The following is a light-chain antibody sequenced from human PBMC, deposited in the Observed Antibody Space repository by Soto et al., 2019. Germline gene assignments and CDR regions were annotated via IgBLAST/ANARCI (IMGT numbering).Light chain of an antibody. CDR3: QQFDDSVT. J-gene: IGKJ5*01. CDR2: GAS. V-gene: IGKV3-20*01. Sequence: EIVLPQSPGTLSLSPGERATLSCRASHSVSRTYLAWYQQKPGQAPRLLIFGASDRATGTPDRFSGSGSGTDFTLTISRLEPEDSAVYYCQQFDDSVTFGQGTRLEIK. CDR1: HSVSRTY.